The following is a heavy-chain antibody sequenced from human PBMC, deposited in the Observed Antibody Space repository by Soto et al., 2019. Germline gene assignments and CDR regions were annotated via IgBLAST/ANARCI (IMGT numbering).Heavy chain of an antibody. J-gene: IGHJ1*01. D-gene: IGHD6-13*01. V-gene: IGHV1-8*01. CDR3: ARGAAADPDAEYFQH. Sequence: ASVKVSCKASGYTFTSYDINWVRQATGQGLEWMGWMNPNSGNTGYAQKFQGRVTMTRNTSISTAYMELSSLRSEDTAVYYCARGAAADPDAEYFQHWGQGTLVTVSS. CDR1: GYTFTSYD. CDR2: MNPNSGNT.